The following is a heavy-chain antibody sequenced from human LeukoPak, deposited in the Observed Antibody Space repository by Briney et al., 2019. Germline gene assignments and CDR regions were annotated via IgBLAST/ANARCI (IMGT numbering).Heavy chain of an antibody. J-gene: IGHJ5*02. CDR1: GFTFSSYS. D-gene: IGHD3-3*01. CDR2: ISSSSSYI. Sequence: GGPLRLSCAASGFTFSSYSMIWVRQAPGKGLEWVSSISSSSSYIYYADSVKGRFTISRDNAKNSLYLQMNSLRAEDTAVYYCARGDPYYDFWSGYRNNWFDPWGQGTLVTVSS. V-gene: IGHV3-21*01. CDR3: ARGDPYYDFWSGYRNNWFDP.